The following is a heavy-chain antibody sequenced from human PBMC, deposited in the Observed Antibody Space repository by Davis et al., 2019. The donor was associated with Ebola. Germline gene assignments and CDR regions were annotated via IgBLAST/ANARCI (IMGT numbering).Heavy chain of an antibody. V-gene: IGHV3-53*05. J-gene: IGHJ4*02. CDR3: ARGYYDSSGYYRRFDY. CDR2: IYSGGST. D-gene: IGHD3-22*01. Sequence: GESLKISCAASGFTVSSNYMSWVRQAPGKGLEWVSVIYSGGSTYYADSVKGRFTISRDNSKNTLYLQMNSLRAEDTAVYYCARGYYDSSGYYRRFDYWGQGTLVTVSS. CDR1: GFTVSSNY.